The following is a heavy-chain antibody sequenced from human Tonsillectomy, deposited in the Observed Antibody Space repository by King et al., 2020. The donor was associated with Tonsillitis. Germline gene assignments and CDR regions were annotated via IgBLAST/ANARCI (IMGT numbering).Heavy chain of an antibody. CDR2: ISYSGST. CDR3: ARVSGNAFDI. CDR1: GGSISSRYYY. V-gene: IGHV4-31*01. D-gene: IGHD3-10*01. Sequence: VQLQESGPGLVKPSQTLSLTCTVSGGSISSRYYYWCWIREHPGKGLEWIGYISYSGSTYYNPSLKSLVTISIDTSENQFSLKVNSVTAADTAVYFCARVSGNAFDIWGQGTMVTVSS. J-gene: IGHJ3*02.